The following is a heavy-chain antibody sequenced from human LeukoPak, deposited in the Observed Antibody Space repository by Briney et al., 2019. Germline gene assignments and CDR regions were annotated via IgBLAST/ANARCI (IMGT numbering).Heavy chain of an antibody. CDR3: ARSWGEITIGFDP. D-gene: IGHD6-13*01. V-gene: IGHV4-59*01. J-gene: IGHJ5*02. Sequence: KTSETLSLTCTVSGASISDYYWSWIRQPPGKGLEWIGYIYYSGSTNYNPSLKSRVTISVDTSKNQFSLKLSSVTAADTAVYYCARSWGEITIGFDPWGQGTLVTVSS. CDR1: GASISDYY. CDR2: IYYSGST.